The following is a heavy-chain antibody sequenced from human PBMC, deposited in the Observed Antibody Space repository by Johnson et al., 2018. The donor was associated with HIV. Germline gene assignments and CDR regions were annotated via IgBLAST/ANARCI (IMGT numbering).Heavy chain of an antibody. CDR3: AKDVGDGYNRWGAFEL. CDR1: GFTFSSYE. V-gene: IGHV3-33*06. J-gene: IGHJ3*01. Sequence: QVQLVESGGGLVRPGGSLRLSCAASGFTFSSYEMNWVRQAPGKGLEWVAVIWHDGSNKFYLDSVKGRFTISRDNSQNTLYLYMSSLRVEDAGVYYCAKDVGDGYNRWGAFELWGQGTMVTVSS. D-gene: IGHD5-24*01. CDR2: IWHDGSNK.